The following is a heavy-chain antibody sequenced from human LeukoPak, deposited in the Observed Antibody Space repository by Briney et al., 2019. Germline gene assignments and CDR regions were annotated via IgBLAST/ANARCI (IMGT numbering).Heavy chain of an antibody. Sequence: QPGGSLRLSCAASGFTFISYGMHWVRQAPGKGLEWVTFIRYDGSNKYYADSVKGRFTISRDNSKNSLYLQMNSLRAEDTAVYYCARGMYYDFWSGYQKYYYYYMDVWGKGTTVTVSS. V-gene: IGHV3-30*02. J-gene: IGHJ6*03. CDR3: ARGMYYDFWSGYQKYYYYYMDV. D-gene: IGHD3-3*01. CDR2: IRYDGSNK. CDR1: GFTFISYG.